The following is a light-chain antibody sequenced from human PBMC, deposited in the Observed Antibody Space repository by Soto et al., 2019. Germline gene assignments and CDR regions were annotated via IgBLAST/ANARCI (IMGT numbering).Light chain of an antibody. J-gene: IGKJ5*01. CDR1: QTVSSNY. CDR3: EEPPGAPTR. CDR2: GAS. Sequence: VWRLTPRTRSVSGERVATGGCRASQTVSSNYLAWCQQRPGQAPRLLIYGASTRAAGIPDRFSGSGSGTNFTLTLPTLQPDDSALHFCEEPPGAPTRFAQGTRLEIK. V-gene: IGKV3-20*01.